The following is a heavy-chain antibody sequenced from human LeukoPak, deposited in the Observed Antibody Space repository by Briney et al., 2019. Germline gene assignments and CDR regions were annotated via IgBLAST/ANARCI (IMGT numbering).Heavy chain of an antibody. CDR3: TRGSIAYYYMDV. CDR2: TYYSGST. J-gene: IGHJ6*03. Sequence: SETLSLTCTVSGGSISSYYWSWIRQPPGKGLEWIGNTYYSGSTNYNPSLKSRVTISVDTSKNQFSLKLSSVTAADTAVYYCTRGSIAYYYMDVWGKGTTVTISS. D-gene: IGHD3-22*01. CDR1: GGSISSYY. V-gene: IGHV4-59*01.